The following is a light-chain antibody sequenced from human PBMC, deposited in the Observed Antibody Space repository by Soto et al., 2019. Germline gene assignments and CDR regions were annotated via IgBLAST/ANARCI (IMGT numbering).Light chain of an antibody. CDR1: QSVRSN. CDR3: QQYNNCPSIT. CDR2: VAS. Sequence: EIVMTQSPATLSVSPGERATLSCRASQSVRSNLDWYQQNPGQAPRLLISVASTRATGIPARFSGIGSGTDFTLTFSSLQSEDFAVYYCQQYNNCPSITFGQGTRLEIK. J-gene: IGKJ5*01. V-gene: IGKV3-15*01.